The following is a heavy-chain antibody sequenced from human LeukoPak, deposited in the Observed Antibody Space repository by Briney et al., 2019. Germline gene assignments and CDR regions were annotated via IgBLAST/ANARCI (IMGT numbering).Heavy chain of an antibody. CDR2: MNPNSGNT. CDR1: GGTFSSYA. D-gene: IGHD3-9*01. J-gene: IGHJ6*03. V-gene: IGHV1-8*03. Sequence: ASVKVSCKASGGTFSSYAINWVRQATGQGLEWMGWMNPNSGNTGYAQKFQGRVTITRNTSISTAYVELSSLRPEDTAVYYCARGGDRYFDWLYYYYMDVWGKGTTVTVSS. CDR3: ARGGDRYFDWLYYYYMDV.